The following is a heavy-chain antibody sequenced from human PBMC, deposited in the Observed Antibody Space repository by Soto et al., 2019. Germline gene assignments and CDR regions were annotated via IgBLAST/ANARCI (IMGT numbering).Heavy chain of an antibody. Sequence: SETLSLTCAVSGGSISSGGFSWSWIRQPPGKGLEWIGNIYHSGSTYYNPSLKSRVTISLHRSKNQFSLKLSSVTAADTAVYYCAARRIWDFDYWGQGTLVTVSS. J-gene: IGHJ4*02. CDR1: GGSISSGGFS. V-gene: IGHV4-30-2*01. CDR2: IYHSGST. CDR3: AARRIWDFDY. D-gene: IGHD3-16*01.